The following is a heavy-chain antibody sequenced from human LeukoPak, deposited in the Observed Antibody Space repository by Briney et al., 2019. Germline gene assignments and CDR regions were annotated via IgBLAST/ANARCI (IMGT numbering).Heavy chain of an antibody. D-gene: IGHD3-3*01. V-gene: IGHV3-7*01. CDR3: ARDRSQGYYDFWSGYSGDYYFDY. CDR2: IKQDGSEK. Sequence: GGSLRFSCAGSGFTFGSYWLSWVRQAPGKGLEWVANIKQDGSEKYYVDSVKGRFTISRDNAKNSPYLQMNSLRAEDTAVYYCARDRSQGYYDFWSGYSGDYYFDYWGQGTLVTVSS. CDR1: GFTFGSYW. J-gene: IGHJ4*02.